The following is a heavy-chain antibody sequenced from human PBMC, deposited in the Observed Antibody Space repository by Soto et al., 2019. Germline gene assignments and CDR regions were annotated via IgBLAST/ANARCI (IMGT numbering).Heavy chain of an antibody. Sequence: GRSVTLSCAASGFTFSSYAMSWVRQAPGKGLEWVSAISGSGGSTYYADSVKGRFTISRDNSKNTLYLQMNSLRAEDTAVYYCAKVSYYYDSSGYTDYWGQGTLVTVSS. CDR2: ISGSGGST. J-gene: IGHJ4*02. CDR1: GFTFSSYA. V-gene: IGHV3-23*01. D-gene: IGHD3-22*01. CDR3: AKVSYYYDSSGYTDY.